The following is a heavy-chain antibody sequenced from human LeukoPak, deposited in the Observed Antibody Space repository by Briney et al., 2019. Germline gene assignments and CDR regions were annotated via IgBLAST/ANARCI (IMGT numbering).Heavy chain of an antibody. J-gene: IGHJ5*02. V-gene: IGHV4-38-2*01. CDR2: IYYSGST. D-gene: IGHD3-16*01. Sequence: SETLSLTCAVSGYSISSGYYWGWIRQPPGKGLEWIGSIYYSGSTYYNPSLKSRVTISVDTSKNQFSLKLSSVTAADTAVYYCARPLEGGWFDPWGQGTLVTVSS. CDR1: GYSISSGYY. CDR3: ARPLEGGWFDP.